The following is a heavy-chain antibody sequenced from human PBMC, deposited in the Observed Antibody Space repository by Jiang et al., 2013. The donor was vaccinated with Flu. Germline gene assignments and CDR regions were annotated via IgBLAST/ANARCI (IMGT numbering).Heavy chain of an antibody. Sequence: KPSETLSLTCVVSDYSISSGYYWGWIRQPPGKGLEWIGSIYHSGMTYYNPSLKSRVTISVDTSKNQFSLKLSSVTAADTAVYYCARDPRLYYFDSTGDAFDIWGQGTMVIVSS. J-gene: IGHJ3*02. CDR1: DYSISSGYY. V-gene: IGHV4-38-2*02. CDR3: ARDPRLYYFDSTGDAFDI. D-gene: IGHD3-22*01. CDR2: IYHSGMT.